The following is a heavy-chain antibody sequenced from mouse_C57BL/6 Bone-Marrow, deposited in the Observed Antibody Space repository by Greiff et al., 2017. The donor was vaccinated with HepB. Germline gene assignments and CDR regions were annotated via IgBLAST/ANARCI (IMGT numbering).Heavy chain of an antibody. J-gene: IGHJ4*01. CDR2: IDPSDSET. CDR1: GYTFTSYW. V-gene: IGHV1-52*01. D-gene: IGHD3-2*02. CDR3: ARPAQATLGAMDY. Sequence: QVQLQQPGAELVRPGSSVKLSCKASGYTFTSYWMHWVKQRPIQGLQWIGNIDPSDSETHYYQKFKDKATLTVDKSSSTAYMQLSSLTSEDSAVYYCARPAQATLGAMDYWGQGTSVTVSS.